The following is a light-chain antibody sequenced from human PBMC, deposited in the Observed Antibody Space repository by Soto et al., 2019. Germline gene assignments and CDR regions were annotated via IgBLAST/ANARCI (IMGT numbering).Light chain of an antibody. V-gene: IGLV2-14*01. Sequence: QSVLTQAASVSGSPGQSITISCTGTSSDVGGYNYVSWYQQFPGKVPKLLIYNVSNRPSGVSNRFSGSKSGNTASLTISGLQAEDEADYYCAAWDDSLSGYVFGAGTKVTVL. CDR1: SSDVGGYNY. CDR2: NVS. J-gene: IGLJ1*01. CDR3: AAWDDSLSGYV.